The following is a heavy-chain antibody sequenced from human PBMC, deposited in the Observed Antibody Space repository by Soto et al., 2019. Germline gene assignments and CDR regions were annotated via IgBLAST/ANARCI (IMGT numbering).Heavy chain of an antibody. CDR1: GYTFTNYY. V-gene: IGHV1-46*01. CDR2: IHPDGGNT. CDR3: ARDSRRYCSSTSCYSWFDP. Sequence: ASVKVSCKASGYTFTNYYVQWVRQAPGQGLEWMGVIHPDGGNTNYAQKLQGRVTMTTDTSTSTAYMELRSLRSDDTAVYYCARDSRRYCSSTSCYSWFDPWGQGTLVTVSS. J-gene: IGHJ5*02. D-gene: IGHD2-2*02.